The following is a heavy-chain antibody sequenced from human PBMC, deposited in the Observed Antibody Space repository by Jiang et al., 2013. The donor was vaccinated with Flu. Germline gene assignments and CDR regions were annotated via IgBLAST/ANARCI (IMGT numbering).Heavy chain of an antibody. CDR2: IHNSGTT. Sequence: GSGLVKPSETLSLTCTVSSGSISSHYWSWIRQPPGKGLEWVGYIHNSGTTNYNPSLKSRVAISIDTSTNQFSLKLISVTAPDTAVYYCARSYCGGDCYSMFGYSYYGMDVWGQGPRSPXP. CDR3: ARSYCGGDCYSMFGYSYYGMDV. J-gene: IGHJ6*02. CDR1: SGSISSHY. D-gene: IGHD2-21*02. V-gene: IGHV4-59*08.